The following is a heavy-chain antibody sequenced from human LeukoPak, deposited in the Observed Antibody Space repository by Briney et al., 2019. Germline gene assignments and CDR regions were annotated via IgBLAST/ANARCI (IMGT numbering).Heavy chain of an antibody. CDR3: ARDHPITYGDYEPYYYGMDV. CDR1: GGSISSYY. J-gene: IGHJ6*02. Sequence: PSETLSLTCTVSGGSISSYYWSWIRQPPGKGLEWIGYIYYSGSTNYNPSLKSRVTISVDTSKNQFSLKLSSVTAADTAVYYCARDHPITYGDYEPYYYGMDVWGQGTTVTVSS. CDR2: IYYSGST. D-gene: IGHD4-17*01. V-gene: IGHV4-59*01.